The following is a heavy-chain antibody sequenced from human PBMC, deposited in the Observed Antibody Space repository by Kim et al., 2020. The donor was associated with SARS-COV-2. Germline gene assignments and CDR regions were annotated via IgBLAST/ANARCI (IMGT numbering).Heavy chain of an antibody. D-gene: IGHD3-16*01. J-gene: IGHJ6*02. CDR3: ARDLNVYDYVWGSYRDYYSGMDV. Sequence: GGSLRLSCAASGFTFSSYGMHWVRQAPGKGLEWVAVIWYDGINKYYADSVKGRFTLSRDNSKNTLYLQMNSLRAEDTAVYYCARDLNVYDYVWGSYRDYYSGMDVWGQGTTITVSS. CDR2: IWYDGINK. V-gene: IGHV3-33*01. CDR1: GFTFSSYG.